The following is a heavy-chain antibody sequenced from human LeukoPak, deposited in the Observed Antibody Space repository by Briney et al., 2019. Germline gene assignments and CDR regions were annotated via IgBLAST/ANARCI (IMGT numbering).Heavy chain of an antibody. CDR2: ISGSGGST. Sequence: PGGSLRLSCAASGFTFSSYAMSWVRRAPGKGLEWVSAISGSGGSTYYADSVKGRFTISRDNSKNTLYLQMNSLRAEDTAVYYCAKAQWRDYYGSGSYPFDYWGQGTLVTVSS. J-gene: IGHJ4*02. CDR3: AKAQWRDYYGSGSYPFDY. V-gene: IGHV3-23*01. D-gene: IGHD3-10*01. CDR1: GFTFSSYA.